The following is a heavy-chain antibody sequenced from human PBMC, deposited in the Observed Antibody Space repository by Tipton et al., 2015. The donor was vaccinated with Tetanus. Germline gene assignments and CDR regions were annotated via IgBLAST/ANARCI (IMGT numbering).Heavy chain of an antibody. D-gene: IGHD3-16*01. CDR1: GGSFSGYY. Sequence: TLSLTCAVYGGSFSGYYWSWIRQTPGKGLEWIGEINHSGGTNYNPSLKSRVSISVDTSKNQFSLKLSSVTAADTAVYYCARHGGRLAYYYYGMDVWGQGTTVTVSS. CDR3: ARHGGRLAYYYYGMDV. CDR2: INHSGGT. V-gene: IGHV4-34*01. J-gene: IGHJ6*02.